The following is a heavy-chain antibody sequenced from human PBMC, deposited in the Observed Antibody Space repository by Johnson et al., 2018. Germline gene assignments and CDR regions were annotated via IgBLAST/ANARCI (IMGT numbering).Heavy chain of an antibody. V-gene: IGHV4-34*12. D-gene: IGHD6-6*01. Sequence: QVQLQQWGAGLLKXSETXSLXCAVFGGSFSTYYWSWIRQSPGKGLEWIGEIIHTGSTKYNPSLKSRVTISVDTSKNQFSLRLSSVTAADTAVYYCARVSSGEYYYNFMDVWGKGTTVTVSS. CDR2: IIHTGST. J-gene: IGHJ6*03. CDR1: GGSFSTYY. CDR3: ARVSSGEYYYNFMDV.